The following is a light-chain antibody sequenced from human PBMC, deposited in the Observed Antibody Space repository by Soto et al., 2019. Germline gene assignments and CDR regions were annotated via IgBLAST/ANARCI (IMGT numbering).Light chain of an antibody. CDR2: DVS. Sequence: QSVLTQPASVSGSPGQSITISCTGTSSDVGGYNYVSWYQQHPGKVPKLMIYDVSNRPSGVSNRFSGSKSGNTASLTISGLQAEDEADYYCSSSTSSSTDVVFGGGTKLTVL. CDR1: SSDVGGYNY. CDR3: SSSTSSSTDVV. V-gene: IGLV2-14*01. J-gene: IGLJ2*01.